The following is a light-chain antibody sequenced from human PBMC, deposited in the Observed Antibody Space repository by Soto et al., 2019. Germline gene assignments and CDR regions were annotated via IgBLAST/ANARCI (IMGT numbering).Light chain of an antibody. CDR2: AAS. CDR1: QSISRN. CDR3: QQSFTTASIT. Sequence: DIQMTQYPSSLSASVGDRVTITCRASQSISRNLNWYQHKPGKAPKLLIYAASNLQSGVPSRFRGGRSGTEFTLSINSLQPEDFGTYYCQQSFTTASITFGQGTRLEIK. J-gene: IGKJ5*01. V-gene: IGKV1-39*01.